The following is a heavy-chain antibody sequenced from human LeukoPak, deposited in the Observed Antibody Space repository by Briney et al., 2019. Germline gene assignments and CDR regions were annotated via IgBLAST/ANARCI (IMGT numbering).Heavy chain of an antibody. V-gene: IGHV1-2*06. CDR1: GYTFTDYY. J-gene: IGHJ4*02. CDR3: AKREHGGAGYATFDY. D-gene: IGHD1-26*01. Sequence: ASVKVSCKASGYTFTDYYMHWVRQAPGQGLEWMGRINPNSGGTNYAQKFQGRVTMTRDTSISTAYMELSRLRSDDTAVYYCAKREHGGAGYATFDYWGQGTLVTVSS. CDR2: INPNSGGT.